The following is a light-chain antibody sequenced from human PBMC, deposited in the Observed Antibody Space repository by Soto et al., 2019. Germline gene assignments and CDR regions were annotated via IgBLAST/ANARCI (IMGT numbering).Light chain of an antibody. CDR2: GAS. V-gene: IGKV3-20*01. Sequence: TQSPATLSVSPGERASLSCRASESVRSSLAWYHQRPGQPPRLLIYGASTRATGIPGRFSGSGSGTDFTLTISRLEPEDFAVYYCQQYGSSPWTFGQGTKVDIK. CDR3: QQYGSSPWT. J-gene: IGKJ1*01. CDR1: ESVRSS.